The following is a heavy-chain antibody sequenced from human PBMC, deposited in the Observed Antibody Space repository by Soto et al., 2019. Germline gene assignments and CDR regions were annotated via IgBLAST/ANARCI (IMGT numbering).Heavy chain of an antibody. J-gene: IGHJ4*02. CDR2: IIPILGIA. Sequence: SVKVSCKASGGTFSSYTISWVRQAPGQGLEWMGRIIPILGIANYAQKFQGRVTITADKSTSTAYMELSSLRSEDTAVYYCARDDPALAYCGGDCFSIFFYWGQGTLVTVSS. D-gene: IGHD2-21*01. V-gene: IGHV1-69*04. CDR3: ARDDPALAYCGGDCFSIFFY. CDR1: GGTFSSYT.